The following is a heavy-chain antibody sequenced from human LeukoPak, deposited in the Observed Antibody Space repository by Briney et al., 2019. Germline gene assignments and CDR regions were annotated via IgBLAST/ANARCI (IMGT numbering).Heavy chain of an antibody. CDR2: IKQDGSEN. CDR1: GFTFNTYY. Sequence: PGGSLRLSCAASGFTFNTYYMTWVRQAPGKGLEWVAGIKQDGSENYYMDSVKGRFTISRDNSRNSLYLQLNSLRAEDTAVYFWAKEGYCTSATCYVGVPFDTWGQGTLVTVSS. V-gene: IGHV3-7*01. CDR3: AKEGYCTSATCYVGVPFDT. D-gene: IGHD2-2*01. J-gene: IGHJ4*02.